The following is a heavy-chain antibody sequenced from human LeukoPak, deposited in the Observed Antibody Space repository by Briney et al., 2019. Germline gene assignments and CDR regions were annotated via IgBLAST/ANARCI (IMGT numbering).Heavy chain of an antibody. D-gene: IGHD2-21*02. CDR1: GGSFSGYY. J-gene: IGHJ6*02. CDR3: ARVRPLAYCGGDCFRHYYYYGMDV. V-gene: IGHV4-34*01. Sequence: PSETLSLTCAVYGGSFSGYYWSWIRQPPGKGLEWIGEINHSGSTNYNPSLKSRVTISVDTSKNQFPLKLSSVTAADTAVYYCARVRPLAYCGGDCFRHYYYYGMDVWGQGTTVTVSS. CDR2: INHSGST.